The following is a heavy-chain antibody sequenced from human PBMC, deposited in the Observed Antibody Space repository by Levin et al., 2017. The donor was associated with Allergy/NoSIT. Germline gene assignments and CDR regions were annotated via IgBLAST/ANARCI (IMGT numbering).Heavy chain of an antibody. D-gene: IGHD5-18*01. CDR3: AKSLGFNYGLPPDY. CDR2: ISGSGGDT. V-gene: IGHV3-23*01. Sequence: ETLSLTCAASGFTFNNFAINWVRQTPGKGLEWVSSISGSGGDTFYADSVKGRFTISRDRSKNTVSLQMNSLRAEDTAVYYCAKSLGFNYGLPPDYWGQGTLVTVSS. CDR1: GFTFNNFA. J-gene: IGHJ4*02.